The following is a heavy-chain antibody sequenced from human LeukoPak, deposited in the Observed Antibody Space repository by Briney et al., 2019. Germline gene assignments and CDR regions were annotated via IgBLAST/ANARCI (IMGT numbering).Heavy chain of an antibody. CDR3: ARDLGYSGFDWAP. Sequence: SETLSLTCTVSGGSISSYYWSWIRQPPGKGLEWIGYIYYSGSTNYNPSLKSRVTISVDTSKNQFSLKLSSVTAADAAVYYCARDLGYSGFDWAPWGQGTLVTVSS. CDR1: GGSISSYY. J-gene: IGHJ5*02. V-gene: IGHV4-59*12. CDR2: IYYSGST. D-gene: IGHD5-12*01.